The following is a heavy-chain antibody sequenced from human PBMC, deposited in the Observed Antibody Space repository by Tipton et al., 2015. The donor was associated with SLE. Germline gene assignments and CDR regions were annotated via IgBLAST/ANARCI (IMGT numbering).Heavy chain of an antibody. D-gene: IGHD6-13*01. CDR1: GGSFSGYY. CDR2: INHSGST. CDR3: ARGLSGYSSSWFFFYYGMGV. J-gene: IGHJ6*02. Sequence: TLSLTCAVYGGSFSGYYWSWIRQPPGKGLEWIGEINHSGSTNYNPSLKSRVTISLDTPKNQFSRRLSSVTAADTAVYYCARGLSGYSSSWFFFYYGMGVWGQGTPVTVSS. V-gene: IGHV4-34*01.